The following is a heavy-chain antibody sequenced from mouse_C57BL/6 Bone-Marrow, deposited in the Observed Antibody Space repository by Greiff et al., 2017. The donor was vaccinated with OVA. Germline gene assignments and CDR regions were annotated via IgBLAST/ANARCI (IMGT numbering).Heavy chain of an antibody. CDR3: AREVTSAMDY. D-gene: IGHD2-2*01. Sequence: VQLQQSGAELVRPGTSVKVSCKASGYAFTNYLIEWVKQRPGQGLEWIGVINPGSGGTNYNEKFKGKATLTADKSSSTAYMQLSSLTSEDSAVYYCAREVTSAMDYWGQGTSVTVSS. CDR1: GYAFTNYL. V-gene: IGHV1-54*01. J-gene: IGHJ4*01. CDR2: INPGSGGT.